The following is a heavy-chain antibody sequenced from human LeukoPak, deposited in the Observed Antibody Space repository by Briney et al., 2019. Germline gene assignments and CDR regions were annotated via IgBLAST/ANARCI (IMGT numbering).Heavy chain of an antibody. J-gene: IGHJ6*02. CDR2: MNPNSGNT. V-gene: IGHV1-8*01. CDR3: ARVLAGYSSSWYEYYYYGMDV. D-gene: IGHD6-13*01. CDR1: GYTFTSYD. Sequence: ASVNVSCKASGYTFTSYDINWVRQATGQGLEWMGWMNPNSGNTGYAQKFQGRVTMTRNTSISTAYMELSSLRSEDTAVYYCARVLAGYSSSWYEYYYYGMDVWGQGTTVTVSS.